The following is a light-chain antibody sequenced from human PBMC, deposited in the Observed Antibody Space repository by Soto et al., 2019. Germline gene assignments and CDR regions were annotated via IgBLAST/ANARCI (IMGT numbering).Light chain of an antibody. Sequence: EIVLTQSPATLSLSPGERATLSCRASQSVSSYLAWYQQKPGQAPRLLIYDASNRATGIPARFSGSGSGTDFTLTVSSLEPEDFAVYNCQLALTFGGGTKVEIK. V-gene: IGKV3-11*01. CDR1: QSVSSY. J-gene: IGKJ4*01. CDR3: QLALT. CDR2: DAS.